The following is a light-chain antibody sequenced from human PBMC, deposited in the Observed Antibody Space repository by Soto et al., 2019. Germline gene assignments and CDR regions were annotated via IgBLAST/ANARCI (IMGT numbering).Light chain of an antibody. CDR1: QTISSW. Sequence: DIQITKPPSTLSGSVGDRVTITCLASQTISSWLAWYQQIPGKAPKLLIYKASTLKSGVPSRFSGSGSGTEFTLTISSLQPDDFATYYCQHYNSYSEAFGQGTKV. CDR3: QHYNSYSEA. V-gene: IGKV1-5*03. CDR2: KAS. J-gene: IGKJ1*01.